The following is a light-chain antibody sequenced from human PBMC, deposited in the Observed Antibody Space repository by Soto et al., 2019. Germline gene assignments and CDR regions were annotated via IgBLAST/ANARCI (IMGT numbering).Light chain of an antibody. CDR3: QQYGGSPRT. CDR2: GAS. J-gene: IGKJ1*01. V-gene: IGKV3-20*01. Sequence: DIVLTQSPGTLSLSPGERATLSCRASQSVSNSNLAWYQQQPGQAPRLLIYGASTRATGIPDRFSGSGSGTEFTLTISSLEPEDFAVYYCQQYGGSPRTFGQGTKVEIK. CDR1: QSVSNSN.